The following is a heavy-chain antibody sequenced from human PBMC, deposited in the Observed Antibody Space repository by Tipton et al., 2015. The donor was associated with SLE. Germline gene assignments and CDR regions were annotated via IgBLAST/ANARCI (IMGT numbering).Heavy chain of an antibody. CDR1: AFTFSSYA. D-gene: IGHD3-22*01. Sequence: SLRLSCAASAFTFSSYAMSWVRQAPGKGLEWVSVISGNGGSTYYAVSVKGRFTISRDNSKNTLSLEMNSLRVEDTAVYYCAKDGLYYDSSGYYDYWGQGTLVTVSS. V-gene: IGHV3-23*01. CDR3: AKDGLYYDSSGYYDY. J-gene: IGHJ4*02. CDR2: ISGNGGST.